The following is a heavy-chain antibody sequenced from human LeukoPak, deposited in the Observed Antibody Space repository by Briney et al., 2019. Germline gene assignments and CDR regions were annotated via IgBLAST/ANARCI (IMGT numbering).Heavy chain of an antibody. CDR3: ARVGYDSSGYYYVPHFDY. Sequence: SQTLSLTCTVSGSSISSGGYYWSWIRQHPGKGLEWIGYIYYSGSTYYNPSLKSRVTISVDTSKNQFSLKLSSVTAADTAVYYCARVGYDSSGYYYVPHFDYWGQGTLVTVSS. CDR1: GSSISSGGYY. V-gene: IGHV4-31*03. D-gene: IGHD3-22*01. J-gene: IGHJ4*02. CDR2: IYYSGST.